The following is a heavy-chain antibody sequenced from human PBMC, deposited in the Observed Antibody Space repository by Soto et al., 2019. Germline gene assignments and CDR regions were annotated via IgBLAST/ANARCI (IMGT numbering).Heavy chain of an antibody. CDR3: ASTYDFWMGYGMDV. CDR2: MNPNSGNT. CDR1: GYTYTSYD. J-gene: IGHJ6*02. D-gene: IGHD3-3*01. Sequence: ASVKLSCKDSGYTYTSYDINWVRQATGQGLEWMGWMNPNSGNTGYAQKFQGRVTMTRNTSISTAYMELSSLRSEDTAVYYCASTYDFWMGYGMDVWGQGTTVTAP. V-gene: IGHV1-8*01.